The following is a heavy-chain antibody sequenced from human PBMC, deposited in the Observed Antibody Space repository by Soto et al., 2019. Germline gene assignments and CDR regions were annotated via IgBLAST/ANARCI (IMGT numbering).Heavy chain of an antibody. CDR2: AIYTGTT. J-gene: IGHJ4*02. CDR1: GGSTSRYH. CDR3: ARLLYHDTSGLQYYCFDL. V-gene: IGHV4-59*01. D-gene: IGHD3-22*01. Sequence: QVQLQESGPGLVKASETLSLTCTVSGGSTSRYHWGWVRQPPGQGLEWVGYAIYTGTTRYNPSLSARITVSVDTSRNLFSLQLSSVTAADTAVYYCARLLYHDTSGLQYYCFDLWGQGTLVTVSS.